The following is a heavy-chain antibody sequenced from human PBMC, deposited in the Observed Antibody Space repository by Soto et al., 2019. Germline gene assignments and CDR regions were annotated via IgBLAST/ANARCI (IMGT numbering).Heavy chain of an antibody. CDR3: ARVNVVVVAATREYYFDY. CDR2: INPNCGGT. D-gene: IGHD2-15*01. CDR1: GYTFTGYY. V-gene: IGHV1-2*02. J-gene: IGHJ4*02. Sequence: ASVKVSCKASGYTFTGYYMHWVRQAPGQGLEWMGWINPNCGGTNYAQKFQGRVTMTRDASISTAYMELSRLRSDDTAVYYCARVNVVVVAATREYYFDYWGQGTLVTVSS.